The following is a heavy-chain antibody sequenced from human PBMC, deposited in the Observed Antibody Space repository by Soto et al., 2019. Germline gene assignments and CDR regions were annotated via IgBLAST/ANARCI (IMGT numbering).Heavy chain of an antibody. D-gene: IGHD2-2*01. CDR2: ISSSGSTI. CDR3: ARDWTDIVVVPAAMPNDAFDI. J-gene: IGHJ3*02. Sequence: GGYMSLSCAASGFTFSDYYMSWIRQAPGKGLEWVSYISSSGSTIYYADSVKGRFTISRDNAKNSLYLQMNSLRAEDTAVYYCARDWTDIVVVPAAMPNDAFDIWGQGTMVTVSS. CDR1: GFTFSDYY. V-gene: IGHV3-11*01.